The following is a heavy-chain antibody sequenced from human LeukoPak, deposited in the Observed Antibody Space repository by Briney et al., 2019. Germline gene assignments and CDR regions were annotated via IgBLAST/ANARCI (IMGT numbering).Heavy chain of an antibody. J-gene: IGHJ4*02. Sequence: PGGSLRLSCAASGFTFTYAWMNWVRQAPGKGLESVGRIMSKTSGGTTEYAAPVKGRFTISRDDSTDTVYLQMNSLKTEDTAVYYCIADTSESSAYPFDYWGQGTTVTVSS. CDR3: IADTSESSAYPFDY. CDR1: GFTFTYAW. V-gene: IGHV3-15*01. D-gene: IGHD3-22*01. CDR2: IMSKTSGGTT.